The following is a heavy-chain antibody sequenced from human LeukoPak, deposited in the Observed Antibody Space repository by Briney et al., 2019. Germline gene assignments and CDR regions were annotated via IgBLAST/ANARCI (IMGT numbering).Heavy chain of an antibody. D-gene: IGHD5-24*01. CDR3: ARIDGYNGSDY. Sequence: GGSLRLSCAASGFTFSSYEMNRVRQAPGKGLEWVSYISSSGSTIYYADSVKGRFTISRDNAKNLLYLQMNSLRAEDTAVYYCARIDGYNGSDYWGQGTLVTVSS. J-gene: IGHJ4*02. V-gene: IGHV3-48*03. CDR2: ISSSGSTI. CDR1: GFTFSSYE.